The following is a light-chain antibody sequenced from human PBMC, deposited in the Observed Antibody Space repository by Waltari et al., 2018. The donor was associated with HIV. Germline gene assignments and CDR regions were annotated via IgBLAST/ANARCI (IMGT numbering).Light chain of an antibody. CDR2: MLS. J-gene: IGLJ1*01. V-gene: IGLV2-14*01. CDR3: SSYSTITSLFV. CDR1: VVDSGPEPS. Sequence: QSALAQPASVSGSPGQSISITCSRAVVDSGPEPSASWYQQHPGHAPRLIIYMLSRRPSGVSDRFSGSSSGMSATLTISGLQSDDEAHYYCSSYSTITSLFVFGTGTRVTVL.